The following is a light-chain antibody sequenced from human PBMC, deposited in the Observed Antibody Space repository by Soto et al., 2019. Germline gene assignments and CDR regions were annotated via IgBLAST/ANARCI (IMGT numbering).Light chain of an antibody. J-gene: IGKJ1*01. CDR3: QQYGSSLWT. Sequence: LSHSPGTVSLSPGERATLSFRASQSVSSSYLAWYQQKPGQAPRLLIYGASSRATGIPDRSSGSGSGTDFTLPISRLEPEDFAVYYCQQYGSSLWTFGQGTKADIK. CDR2: GAS. CDR1: QSVSSSY. V-gene: IGKV3-20*01.